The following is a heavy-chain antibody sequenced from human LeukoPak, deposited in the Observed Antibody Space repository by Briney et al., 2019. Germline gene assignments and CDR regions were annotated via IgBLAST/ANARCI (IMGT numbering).Heavy chain of an antibody. CDR2: IYWDDDK. J-gene: IGHJ5*02. CDR3: AHRRGGSRSYRLVSVGWFDP. Sequence: SGPTLVNPTQTLTLTCTFSGFSLSTSGVGVGWIRQPPGKALGWLALIYWDDDKRYSPSLKSRLTITKDTSKNQVVLTMTNMDPVDTATYYCAHRRGGSRSYRLVSVGWFDPWGQGTLVTVSS. V-gene: IGHV2-5*02. D-gene: IGHD3-9*01. CDR1: GFSLSTSGVG.